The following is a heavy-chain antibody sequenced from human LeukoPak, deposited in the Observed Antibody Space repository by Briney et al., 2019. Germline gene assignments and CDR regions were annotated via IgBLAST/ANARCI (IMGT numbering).Heavy chain of an antibody. V-gene: IGHV4-4*02. J-gene: IGHJ4*02. CDR3: ARLGLQLVRGGFDY. Sequence: PSGTLSLTCAVSGGSISSSNWWSWVRQPPGKGLEWIGEIYHSGSTNYNPSLKSRVTISVDKSKNQFSLKLSSVTAADTAVYYCARLGLQLVRGGFDYWGQGTLVTVSS. CDR2: IYHSGST. D-gene: IGHD6-13*01. CDR1: GGSISSSNW.